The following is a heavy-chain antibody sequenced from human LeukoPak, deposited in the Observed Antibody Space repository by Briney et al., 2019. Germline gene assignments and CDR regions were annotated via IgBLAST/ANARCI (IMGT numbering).Heavy chain of an antibody. V-gene: IGHV4-59*08. D-gene: IGHD1-26*01. J-gene: IGHJ4*02. CDR1: GGSITTYY. Sequence: PSETLSLTCTVSGGSITTYYWSWIRQPPGKGLEWIGYVYDTGTARYNPSLKSRATVSIDTSKNQFSLRLSSVTAADTAVYYCARRNGGMGGYFDWGQGTLVTVSS. CDR2: VYDTGTA. CDR3: ARRNGGMGGYFD.